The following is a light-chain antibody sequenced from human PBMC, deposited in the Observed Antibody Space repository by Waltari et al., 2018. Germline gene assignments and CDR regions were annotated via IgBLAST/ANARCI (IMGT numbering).Light chain of an antibody. V-gene: IGKV3-11*01. J-gene: IGKJ4*01. CDR2: DAS. CDR1: QGVSRY. Sequence: EIVLTQSPATLSLSPGARATLSCRASQGVSRYLAWYQQRPGQAPRLLIYDASNRATGIPARFSGSGSETDFTLTISSLEPEDFAVYYCQQRSNWPLTFGGGTKVEIK. CDR3: QQRSNWPLT.